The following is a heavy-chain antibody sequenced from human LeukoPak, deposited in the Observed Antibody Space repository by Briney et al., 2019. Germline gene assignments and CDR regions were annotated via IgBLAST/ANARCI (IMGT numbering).Heavy chain of an antibody. CDR1: GGSISSYY. D-gene: IGHD1-26*01. CDR3: AREKASLVGATFGGFDY. J-gene: IGHJ4*02. V-gene: IGHV4-59*01. CDR2: ISYTGNT. Sequence: PSETLSLTCTVSGGSISSYYWSWIRQPPGKGLEWIGYISYTGNTDYNPSLKSRVTISLGTSKKQFSLKLNSVTAADTAVYYCAREKASLVGATFGGFDYWGQGTLVTVSS.